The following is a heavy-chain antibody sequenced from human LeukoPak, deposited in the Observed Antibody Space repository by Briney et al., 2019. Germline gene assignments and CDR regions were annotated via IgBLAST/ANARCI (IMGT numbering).Heavy chain of an antibody. Sequence: GGSLRLSCAAFGFTFPNAWMSWLRQAPGKGLEWVGHIKSRTDGGATDYAAPVKGRFTISRDDSENTLYLQMNSLKTEDTAVYYCARSIVATIGLDYWGQGTLVTVSS. V-gene: IGHV3-15*01. CDR1: GFTFPNAW. J-gene: IGHJ4*02. CDR3: ARSIVATIGLDY. D-gene: IGHD5-12*01. CDR2: IKSRTDGGAT.